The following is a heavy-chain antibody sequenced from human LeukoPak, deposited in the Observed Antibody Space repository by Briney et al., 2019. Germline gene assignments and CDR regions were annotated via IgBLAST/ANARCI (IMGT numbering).Heavy chain of an antibody. CDR1: GYTFTAYY. J-gene: IGHJ4*02. CDR3: ATSSEGGYSYGSDIDY. CDR2: INPNSGGT. Sequence: ASVKVSCKASGYTFTAYYMYWVRQAPGQGLECMGRINPNSGGTNYAQKFQGRVTMTRDTSISTAYMKLSRLTSDDTAVYYCATSSEGGYSYGSDIDYWGQGTLVTVSS. V-gene: IGHV1-2*06. D-gene: IGHD5-18*01.